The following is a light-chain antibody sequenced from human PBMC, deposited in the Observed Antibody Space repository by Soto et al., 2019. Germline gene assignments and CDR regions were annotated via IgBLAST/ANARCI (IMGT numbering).Light chain of an antibody. Sequence: EIVMTQSPGTLSVSPGEGATLFCRASQSVRTTLALSQQRACQAPRLLMYVASTRDTGIPNRFSGSGSGTEFTLTVSRLQSEDFAGYDCQQYNSWPPITFGQGKRRAIK. CDR1: QSVRTT. CDR2: VAS. CDR3: QQYNSWPPIT. V-gene: IGKV3-15*01. J-gene: IGKJ5*01.